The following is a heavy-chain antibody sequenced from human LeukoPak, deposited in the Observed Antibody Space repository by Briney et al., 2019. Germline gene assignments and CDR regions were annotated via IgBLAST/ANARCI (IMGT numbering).Heavy chain of an antibody. J-gene: IGHJ3*02. CDR1: GYTLTELS. D-gene: IGHD1-26*01. Sequence: ASVKVSCKVSGYTLTELSMHWVRQAPGKGLEWMGWMNPNSGNTGYAQKFQGRVTMTRNTSISTAYMELSSLRSDDTAVYYCARVATTDAFDIWGQGTMVTVSS. V-gene: IGHV1-8*01. CDR3: ARVATTDAFDI. CDR2: MNPNSGNT.